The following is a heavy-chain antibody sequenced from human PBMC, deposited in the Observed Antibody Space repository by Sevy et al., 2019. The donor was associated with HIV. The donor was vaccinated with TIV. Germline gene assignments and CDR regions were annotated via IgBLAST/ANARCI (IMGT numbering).Heavy chain of an antibody. V-gene: IGHV3-21*01. Sequence: GGSLRLSCVASGLTFSSYSMKWVRQAPGKGLEWVSSISSSSSYIYYADSVKGRFTISRDNAKKSLYLQVNGLRAEDTAVYYCARDRDGSGSSGGYGMDVWGQGTTVTVSS. D-gene: IGHD3-10*01. CDR1: GLTFSSYS. CDR2: ISSSSSYI. J-gene: IGHJ6*02. CDR3: ARDRDGSGSSGGYGMDV.